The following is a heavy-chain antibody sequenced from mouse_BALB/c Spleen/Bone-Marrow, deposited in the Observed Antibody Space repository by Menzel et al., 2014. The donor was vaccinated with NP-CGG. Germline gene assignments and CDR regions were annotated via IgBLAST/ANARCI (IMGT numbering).Heavy chain of an antibody. CDR2: IWGDGST. CDR3: ARDSFLITRALDY. J-gene: IGHJ4*01. CDR1: GFSLTGYG. D-gene: IGHD2-4*01. V-gene: IGHV2-6-7*01. Sequence: VMLVESGPGLVAPSQSLSITCTVSGFSLTGYGVSWVRQPPGKGLEWLGMIWGDGSTDYNSALKSRLSISKDNSKSQVLLKVNSLQTEDTARYYCARDSFLITRALDYWGQGTSVTVSS.